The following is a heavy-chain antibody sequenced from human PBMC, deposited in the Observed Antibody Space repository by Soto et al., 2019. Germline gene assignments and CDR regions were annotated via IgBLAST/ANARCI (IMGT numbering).Heavy chain of an antibody. V-gene: IGHV3-33*01. CDR3: ARNHRPLEWLGEYYYYGMDV. CDR2: IWYDGSNK. J-gene: IGHJ6*02. Sequence: PGGSLRLSCAASGFTFSSYGMHWVRQAPGKGLEWVAVIWYDGSNKYYAGSVRGRFTISRDNSKNTLYLQMNSLRAEDTAVYYCARNHRPLEWLGEYYYYGMDVWGQGTTVTVSS. D-gene: IGHD3-3*01. CDR1: GFTFSSYG.